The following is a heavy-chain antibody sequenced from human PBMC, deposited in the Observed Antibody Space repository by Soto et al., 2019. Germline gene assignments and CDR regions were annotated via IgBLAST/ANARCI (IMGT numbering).Heavy chain of an antibody. J-gene: IGHJ4*02. CDR3: ARVVINQLPSTPRDY. V-gene: IGHV4-34*01. CDR2: INHSGST. Sequence: QVQLQQWGAGLLKPSETLSLTCAVYGGSFSGYYWSWLRQPPVKGLEWIGEINHSGSTNYNPSLKSRVTISVDTSKNQFSLKLSAVTAAATAVYYCARVVINQLPSTPRDYWGQGTLVTVSS. CDR1: GGSFSGYY. D-gene: IGHD3-22*01.